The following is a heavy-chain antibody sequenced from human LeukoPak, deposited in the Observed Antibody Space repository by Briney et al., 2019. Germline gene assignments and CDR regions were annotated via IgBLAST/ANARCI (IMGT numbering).Heavy chain of an antibody. J-gene: IGHJ4*02. CDR1: GFTFSSYS. D-gene: IGHD6-13*01. Sequence: TGGSLRLSCAASGFTFSSYSMNWVRQAPGKGLEWVSSISSSSSYIYYADSVKGRFTISRDNAKNSLYLQMNSLRAEDTAVYYCARDYVAAAGYFDYWGQGTLVTVSS. CDR3: ARDYVAAAGYFDY. V-gene: IGHV3-21*01. CDR2: ISSSSSYI.